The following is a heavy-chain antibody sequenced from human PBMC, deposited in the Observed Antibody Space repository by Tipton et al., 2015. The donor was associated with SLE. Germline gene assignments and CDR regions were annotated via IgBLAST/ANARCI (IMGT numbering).Heavy chain of an antibody. D-gene: IGHD5-12*01. J-gene: IGHJ4*02. V-gene: IGHV4-39*07. Sequence: TLSLTCTVSGGSISSSSYYWGWIRQPPGKGLGWIGSIYYSGSTYYNPSLKSRVTISVDTSKNQFSLRLSSVTAADTAVYYCTRVDTVVPYWFDYWGQGTLVTVSS. CDR1: GGSISSSSYY. CDR2: IYYSGST. CDR3: TRVDTVVPYWFDY.